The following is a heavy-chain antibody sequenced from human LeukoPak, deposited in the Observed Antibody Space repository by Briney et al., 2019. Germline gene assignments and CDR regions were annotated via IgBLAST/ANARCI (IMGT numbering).Heavy chain of an antibody. V-gene: IGHV3-74*01. Sequence: GGSLRLPCAASGFTFSTYWMHWVRQVPGKGLVWISRINGDTSGTSYAESVKGRFTISRDNAKNTVYLQMNSLRVDDTAVYYCARDRWELLEFDYWGQGVLVTVSS. CDR2: INGDTSGT. CDR1: GFTFSTYW. CDR3: ARDRWELLEFDY. J-gene: IGHJ4*02. D-gene: IGHD1-26*01.